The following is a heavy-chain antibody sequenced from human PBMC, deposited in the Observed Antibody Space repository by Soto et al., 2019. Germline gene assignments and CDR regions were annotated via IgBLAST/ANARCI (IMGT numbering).Heavy chain of an antibody. CDR1: GGSICSGDYY. CDR2: IYHTGNA. J-gene: IGHJ5*02. D-gene: IGHD3-22*01. V-gene: IGHV4-39*01. Sequence: PSETLSLSCTVSGGSICSGDYYWAWIRQPPGEGLEWIGRIYHTGNAYYTPSLKSRVTISVDTSKTQFSLKVTSVTAADTALYYCARDYFDSSDYNTNWLDPWGQGTLVTVSS. CDR3: ARDYFDSSDYNTNWLDP.